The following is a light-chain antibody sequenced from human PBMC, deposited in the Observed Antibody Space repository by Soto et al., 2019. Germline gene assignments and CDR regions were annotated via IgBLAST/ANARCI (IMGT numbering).Light chain of an antibody. Sequence: EIVMTQSPATLSVSPGKRATLSCTASQSVSSKLAWYHQKPGQAPRLLIYGASTRATGIPSRFSGSGSGTKFTLTISTLKSEDFGVYYCQQYHNWPRTFGQGTKVETK. V-gene: IGKV3-15*01. CDR1: QSVSSK. J-gene: IGKJ1*01. CDR3: QQYHNWPRT. CDR2: GAS.